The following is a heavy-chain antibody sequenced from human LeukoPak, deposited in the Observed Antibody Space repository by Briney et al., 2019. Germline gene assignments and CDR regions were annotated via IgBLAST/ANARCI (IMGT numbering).Heavy chain of an antibody. V-gene: IGHV4-34*01. Sequence: SETLSLTCAVYGGSFSGYNWSWIRQPPGKGLEWIGEINHSGSTNYNPSLKSRVTISGDTFKDQFALKLSSVTAEDTAVYYCARRSIAARFGWFDPWGQGTLVTVSS. CDR1: GGSFSGYN. D-gene: IGHD6-6*01. J-gene: IGHJ5*02. CDR2: INHSGST. CDR3: ARRSIAARFGWFDP.